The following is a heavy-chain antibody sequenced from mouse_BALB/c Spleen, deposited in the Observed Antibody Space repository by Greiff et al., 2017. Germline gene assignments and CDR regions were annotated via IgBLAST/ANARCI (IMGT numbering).Heavy chain of an antibody. J-gene: IGHJ2*01. Sequence: VQLQQSGAELVRPGTSVKVSCKASGYAFTNYLIEWVKQRPGQGLEWIGVINPGSGGTNYNEKFKGKATLTADKSSSTAYMQLSSLTSDDSAVYFCALYDGYWYYFDYWGQGTTLTVSS. CDR3: ALYDGYWYYFDY. V-gene: IGHV1-54*01. CDR2: INPGSGGT. D-gene: IGHD2-3*01. CDR1: GYAFTNYL.